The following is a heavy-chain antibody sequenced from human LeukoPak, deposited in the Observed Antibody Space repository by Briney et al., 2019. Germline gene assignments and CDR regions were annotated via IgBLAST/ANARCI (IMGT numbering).Heavy chain of an antibody. V-gene: IGHV4-39*07. CDR2: IYYSGST. Sequence: SETLSLTCTVSGGSISSSSYYWGWIRQPPGKGLEWIGSIYYSGSTYYNPSPKSRVTISVDTSKNQFSLKLSSVTAADTAVYYCARSIAAAAPPGYWGQGTLVTVSS. CDR1: GGSISSSSYY. D-gene: IGHD6-13*01. CDR3: ARSIAAAAPPGY. J-gene: IGHJ4*02.